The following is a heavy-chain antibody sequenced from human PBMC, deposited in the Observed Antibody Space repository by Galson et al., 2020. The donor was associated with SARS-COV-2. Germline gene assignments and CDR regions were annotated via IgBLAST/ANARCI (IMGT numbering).Heavy chain of an antibody. D-gene: IGHD3-10*01. CDR1: GYTFTGYY. J-gene: IGHJ5*02. CDR2: INPNSGGT. Sequence: ASVKVSCKASGYTFTGYYMHWVRQAPGQGLEWMGRINPNSGGTNYAQKFQGRVTMTRDTSISTAYMELSRLRSDDTAVYYCARDIGFGGLLDWLDPWGQGTLVTVSS. V-gene: IGHV1-2*06. CDR3: ARDIGFGGLLDWLDP.